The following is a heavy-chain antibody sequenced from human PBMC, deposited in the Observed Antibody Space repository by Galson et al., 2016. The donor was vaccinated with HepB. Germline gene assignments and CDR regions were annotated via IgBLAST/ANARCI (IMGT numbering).Heavy chain of an antibody. CDR2: INHSGGT. D-gene: IGHD3-3*01. CDR3: ARVRDYDFWSGFGMDV. Sequence: SETLSLTCAVYPGSFRGYYWTWLRQPPWKGLEWIGEINHSGGTNYNPSLKSRVTISVDTPKNQFSLNLNSVTAADTAVYYCARVRDYDFWSGFGMDVWGQATTVTVSS. CDR1: PGSFRGYY. V-gene: IGHV4-34*01. J-gene: IGHJ6*02.